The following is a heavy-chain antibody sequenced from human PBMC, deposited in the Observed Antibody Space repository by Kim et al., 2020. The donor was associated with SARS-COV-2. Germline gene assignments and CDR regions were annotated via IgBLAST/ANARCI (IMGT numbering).Heavy chain of an antibody. CDR3: ANLYGSGS. V-gene: IGHV3-23*01. J-gene: IGHJ4*02. CDR2: GGST. Sequence: GGSTYYADSVKGRDTISRENPKNTLYLQMNSRRAEDTAVYYCANLYGSGSWGQGTLVTVSS. D-gene: IGHD3-10*01.